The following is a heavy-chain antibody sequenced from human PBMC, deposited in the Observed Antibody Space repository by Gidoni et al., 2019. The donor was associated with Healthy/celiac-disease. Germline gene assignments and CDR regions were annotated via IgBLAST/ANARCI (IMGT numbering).Heavy chain of an antibody. D-gene: IGHD1-26*01. CDR2: INHSGST. V-gene: IGHV4-34*01. CDR3: AATLGDAFDI. CDR1: GGSFSGYY. J-gene: IGHJ3*02. Sequence: QVQLQQWGAGLLKPSETLSLTCAVSGGSFSGYYWSWIRQPPGKGLEWIGEINHSGSTNYNPSLKSRVTISVDTSKNQFSLKLSSVTAADTAVYYCAATLGDAFDIWGQGTMVTVSS.